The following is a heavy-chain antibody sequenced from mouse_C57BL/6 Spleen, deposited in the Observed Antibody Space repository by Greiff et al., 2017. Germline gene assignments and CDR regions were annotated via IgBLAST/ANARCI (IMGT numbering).Heavy chain of an antibody. D-gene: IGHD2-5*01. V-gene: IGHV1-81*01. CDR2: IYPRSGNT. Sequence: VQLQESGAELARPGASVKLSCKASGYTFTSYGISWVKQRTGQGLEWIGEIYPRSGNTYYNEKFKGKATLTADKSSSTAYMELRSLTSEDSAVYFCAREGTYYSNPYYAMDYWGQGTSVTVSS. CDR3: AREGTYYSNPYYAMDY. J-gene: IGHJ4*01. CDR1: GYTFTSYG.